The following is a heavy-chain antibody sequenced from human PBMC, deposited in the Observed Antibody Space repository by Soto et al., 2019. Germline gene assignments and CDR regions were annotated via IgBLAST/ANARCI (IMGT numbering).Heavy chain of an antibody. V-gene: IGHV1-2*04. CDR2: INPNSGGT. D-gene: IGHD3-3*01. CDR3: AREESGYDFWSGPFDY. CDR1: GYTFTGYY. Sequence: ASVKVSCKASGYTFTGYYMHWVRQAPGQGLEWMGWINPNSGGTNYAQKFQGWVTMTTDTSMSTAYMELSSLRSDDTAVYYCAREESGYDFWSGPFDYWGQGTLVTVSS. J-gene: IGHJ4*02.